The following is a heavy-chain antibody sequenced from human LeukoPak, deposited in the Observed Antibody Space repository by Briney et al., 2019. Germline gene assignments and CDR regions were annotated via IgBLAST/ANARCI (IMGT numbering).Heavy chain of an antibody. Sequence: PGGSLRLSCAASGFTFSSYGMHWVRQAPGKGLEWVAFIRYDGSNKYYADSVKGRFTISRDNSKNTLYLQMNSLRAEDTAVYYCAKGEQRLVRRDPNFDYWGQGTLVTVSS. CDR3: AKGEQRLVRRDPNFDY. V-gene: IGHV3-30*02. CDR2: IRYDGSNK. D-gene: IGHD6-13*01. CDR1: GFTFSSYG. J-gene: IGHJ4*02.